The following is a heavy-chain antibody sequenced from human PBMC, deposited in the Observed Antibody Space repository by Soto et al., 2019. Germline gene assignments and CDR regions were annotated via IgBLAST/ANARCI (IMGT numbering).Heavy chain of an antibody. V-gene: IGHV4-30-2*05. CDR2: IYYSGST. Sequence: SETLSLTCAVSGGSISSGGYSWSWIRQPPGKGLEWIGYIYYSGSTYYNPSLKSRVTISVDTSKNQFSLKLSSVTAADTAVYYCARDAGVKQHYYYYYGMDVWGQGTTVTVSS. CDR1: GGSISSGGYS. D-gene: IGHD1-1*01. J-gene: IGHJ6*02. CDR3: ARDAGVKQHYYYYYGMDV.